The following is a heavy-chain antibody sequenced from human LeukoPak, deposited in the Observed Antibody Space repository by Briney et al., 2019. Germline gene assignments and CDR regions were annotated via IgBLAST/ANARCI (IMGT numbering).Heavy chain of an antibody. CDR1: GYSISSGYY. D-gene: IGHD2-15*01. V-gene: IGHV4-38-2*01. CDR3: ARLPMVAATLDY. CDR2: IYHSGST. J-gene: IGHJ4*02. Sequence: SETLSLTCAVSGYSISSGYYWGWIRQPPGKGLEWIGSIYHSGSTYHNPSLKSRVTLSVDTAKNQFSLKLSSVTAADTAVYYCARLPMVAATLDYWGQGTLVTVSS.